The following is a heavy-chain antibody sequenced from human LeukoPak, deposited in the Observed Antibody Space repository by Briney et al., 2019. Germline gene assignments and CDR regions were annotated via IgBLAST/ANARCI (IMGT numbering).Heavy chain of an antibody. V-gene: IGHV3-21*04. Sequence: GGSLRLSCAAPGFTFSTYSLNWVRQAPGKGLEWVSSISSSSSYIYYADSVKGRFTISRDNPKNTLYLQMNSLRAEDTAVYYCAKDPVYETPSDYWGQGTLVTVSS. CDR3: AKDPVYETPSDY. D-gene: IGHD2-8*01. CDR1: GFTFSTYS. CDR2: ISSSSSYI. J-gene: IGHJ4*02.